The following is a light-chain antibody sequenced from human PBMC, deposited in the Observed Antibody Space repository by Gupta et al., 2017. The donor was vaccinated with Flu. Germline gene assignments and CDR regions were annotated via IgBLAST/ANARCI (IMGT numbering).Light chain of an antibody. CDR3: EQYNNWPPYS. V-gene: IGKV3-15*01. CDR1: QSISSS. CDR2: GAS. Sequence: EIVMTQSPATLSVSLGERATLSCRASQSISSSLAWYQQKAGQAPRLLIYGASTRVAGVPARFSGSGSGTEFTLTITSLQSEDFAVYYCEQYNNWPPYSFGQGTKLEMK. J-gene: IGKJ2*03.